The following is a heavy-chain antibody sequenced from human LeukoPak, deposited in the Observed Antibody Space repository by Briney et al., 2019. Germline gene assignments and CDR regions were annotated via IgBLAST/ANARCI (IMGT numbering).Heavy chain of an antibody. CDR2: ISGSGGST. Sequence: PGGSLRLSCAASGFTFSSYAMSWVGQAPGKGLEWFSAISGSGGSTYYADSVKGRFTIPRDNSKNTLHLQMNSLRAEEPAVYYCAKDSGGVPSNYFDYWGLGTLVTVSS. CDR1: GFTFSSYA. CDR3: AKDSGGVPSNYFDY. D-gene: IGHD3-16*01. J-gene: IGHJ4*02. V-gene: IGHV3-23*01.